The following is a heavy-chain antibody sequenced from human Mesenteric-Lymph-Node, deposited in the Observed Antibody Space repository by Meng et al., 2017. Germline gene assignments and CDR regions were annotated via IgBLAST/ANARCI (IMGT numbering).Heavy chain of an antibody. CDR2: IGHSGTT. D-gene: IGHD6-19*01. CDR1: GGSSSPSGYY. CDR3: VRSSGWVRTGFDP. Sequence: QPQLEGAGPGPVKPSEALSLPWRVSGGSSSPSGYYWGWIRQPPGKGLEWIGSIGHSGTTYYTPSLRRRVTVSIDTSKNQFSLEVTSVTAADTAVYYCVRSSGWVRTGFDPWGQGTLVTVSS. V-gene: IGHV4-39*01. J-gene: IGHJ5*02.